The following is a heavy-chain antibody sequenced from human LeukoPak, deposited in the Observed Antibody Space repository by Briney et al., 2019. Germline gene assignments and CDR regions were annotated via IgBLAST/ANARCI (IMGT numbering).Heavy chain of an antibody. CDR2: ISSSSSYI. CDR3: ARSFRLDAFDI. D-gene: IGHD6-13*01. CDR1: GFTFSSYS. V-gene: IGHV3-21*01. Sequence: GGSLRLSCAASGFTFSSYSMNRVRQAPGKGLEWVSSISSSSSYIYYADSVKGRFTISRDNAKNSLYLQMNSLRAEDTAVYYCARSFRLDAFDIWGQGTMVTVSS. J-gene: IGHJ3*02.